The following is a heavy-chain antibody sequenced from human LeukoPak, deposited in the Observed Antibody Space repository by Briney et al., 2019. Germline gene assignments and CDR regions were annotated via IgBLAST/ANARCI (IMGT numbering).Heavy chain of an antibody. CDR1: GYSFTSYW. J-gene: IGHJ5*02. Sequence: GESLKISCKGSGYSFTSYWIGWVRQMPGKGLEWMGIIYPGDSDTRYSPSFQGQVTISADKSISTAYLQWSSLKASDTAMYYCARLAGTLTIGCCSSTSCSNWFDPWGQGTLVTVSS. CDR2: IYPGDSDT. D-gene: IGHD2-2*01. CDR3: ARLAGTLTIGCCSSTSCSNWFDP. V-gene: IGHV5-51*01.